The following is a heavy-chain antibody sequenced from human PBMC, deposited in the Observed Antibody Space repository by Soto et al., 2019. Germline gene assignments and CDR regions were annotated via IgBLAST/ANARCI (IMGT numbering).Heavy chain of an antibody. Sequence: EVQLVESGGGLVQPGGSLRLSCAASGFTFSSYSMNWVRQAPGKGLEWVSYISSSSSTIYYADSVKGRFTISRDNAKNYLFRQMNSLRAEDPAGFYCGRDLGKGGGFDYWGQGTLVTVSS. D-gene: IGHD3-16*01. CDR2: ISSSSSTI. J-gene: IGHJ4*02. CDR1: GFTFSSYS. CDR3: GRDLGKGGGFDY. V-gene: IGHV3-48*01.